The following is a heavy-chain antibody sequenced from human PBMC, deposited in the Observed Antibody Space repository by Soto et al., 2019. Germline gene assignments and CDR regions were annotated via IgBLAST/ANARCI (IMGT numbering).Heavy chain of an antibody. V-gene: IGHV3-15*01. CDR1: GFTFSNAW. D-gene: IGHD3-3*01. CDR2: IKSKTDGGTT. CDR3: TSQYYDFWSGDYYYYYGMDV. Sequence: GGSLRLSCAASGFTFSNAWMSWVRQAPGKGLEWVGRIKSKTDGGTTDYAAPVKGRFTISRDDSKNTLYLQMNSLKTEDTAVYYCTSQYYDFWSGDYYYYYGMDVWGQGTTVTVSS. J-gene: IGHJ6*02.